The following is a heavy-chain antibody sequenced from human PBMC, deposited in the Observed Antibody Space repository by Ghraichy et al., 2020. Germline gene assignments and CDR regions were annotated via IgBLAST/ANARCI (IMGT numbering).Heavy chain of an antibody. CDR2: IYYSGST. V-gene: IGHV4-59*02. Sequence: SETLSLTCTVSGGSVSTYYWSWIRQPPGKGLEWIGFIYYSGSTNYNPSLRSRVTISVDTSKNQFSLKLSSVTAADTAVYYCARGVDYFDCWGQGTLVTVSS. CDR3: ARGVDYFDC. D-gene: IGHD2-15*01. J-gene: IGHJ4*02. CDR1: GGSVSTYY.